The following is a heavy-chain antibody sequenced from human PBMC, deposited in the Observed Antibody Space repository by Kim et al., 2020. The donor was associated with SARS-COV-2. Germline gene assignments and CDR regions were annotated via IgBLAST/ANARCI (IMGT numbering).Heavy chain of an antibody. CDR3: AREGDGENDSPSHYYYYGMDV. J-gene: IGHJ6*02. Sequence: ASVKVSCKASGYTFTSYGISWVRQAPGQGLEWMGWISAYNGNTNYAQKLQGRVTMTTDTSTSTAYMELRSLRSDDTAVYYCAREGDGENDSPSHYYYYGMDVWGQGTTVTVSS. CDR2: ISAYNGNT. D-gene: IGHD3-16*01. V-gene: IGHV1-18*01. CDR1: GYTFTSYG.